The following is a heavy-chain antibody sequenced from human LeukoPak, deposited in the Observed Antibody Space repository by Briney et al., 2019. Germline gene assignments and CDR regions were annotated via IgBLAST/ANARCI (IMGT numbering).Heavy chain of an antibody. J-gene: IGHJ4*02. CDR3: ARSRVSHTTVSTLLY. D-gene: IGHD1-14*01. Sequence: ASVKVSCKASGYTFPSYAIAWVRQAPGQGPEWMGSISVYNGNTEYAQKLQGRVTMTTDTFTNTAYMELWNLRPDDTAVYYCARSRVSHTTVSTLLYRGQGTLVTVSS. CDR1: GYTFPSYA. V-gene: IGHV1-18*01. CDR2: ISVYNGNT.